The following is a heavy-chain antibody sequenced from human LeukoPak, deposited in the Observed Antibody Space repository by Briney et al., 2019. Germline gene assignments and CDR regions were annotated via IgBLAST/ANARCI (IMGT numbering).Heavy chain of an antibody. CDR3: ARDPGGGPTHGF. CDR1: GVTVGNNY. Sequence: GGSLRLSCAASGVTVGNNYMSWVRQPPGKGLEWISVIYSDGSTYYADSVKGRFTISRDSSENTLYLQMNSLRAEDTAVYYCARDPGGGPTHGFWGRGTLVTVS. D-gene: IGHD1-26*01. CDR2: IYSDGST. J-gene: IGHJ4*02. V-gene: IGHV3-53*05.